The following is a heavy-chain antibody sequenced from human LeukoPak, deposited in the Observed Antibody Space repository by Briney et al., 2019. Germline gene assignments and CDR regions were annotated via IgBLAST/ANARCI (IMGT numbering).Heavy chain of an antibody. J-gene: IGHJ6*04. CDR2: INWNGGST. CDR3: AELGITMIGGV. CDR1: GFTFSSYG. D-gene: IGHD3-10*02. Sequence: GGSLRLSCAASGFTFSSYGMSWVRQAPGKGLEWVSGINWNGGSTRYADSVKGRFTISRDNAKNSLYLQMNSLRAEDTAVYYCAELGITMIGGVWGKGTTVTISS. V-gene: IGHV3-20*04.